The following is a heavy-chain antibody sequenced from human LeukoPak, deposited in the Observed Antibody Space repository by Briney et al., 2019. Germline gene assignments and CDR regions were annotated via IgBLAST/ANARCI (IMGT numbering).Heavy chain of an antibody. V-gene: IGHV3-15*01. CDR1: GFTFSNAW. D-gene: IGHD3-10*01. Sequence: PGGSLRLSCAASGFTFSNAWMSWVRQAPGKGLEWVGRIKTKNDGGTTDYAAPVKGRFTISRDDSKNTLYLQMNSLKTEDTAVYYCTTDPFYYYGSGSSYRWGQGTLVTVSS. CDR2: IKTKNDGGTT. J-gene: IGHJ4*02. CDR3: TTDPFYYYGSGSSYR.